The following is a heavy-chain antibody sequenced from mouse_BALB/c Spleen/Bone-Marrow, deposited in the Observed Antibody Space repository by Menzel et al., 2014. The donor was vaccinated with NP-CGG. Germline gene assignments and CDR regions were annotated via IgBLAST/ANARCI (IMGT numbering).Heavy chain of an antibody. D-gene: IGHD4-1*01. J-gene: IGHJ2*01. V-gene: IGHV1-7*01. CDR2: INPSTGYT. CDR1: GYTFTSYW. Sequence: SGAELAKPGASVKMSCKASGYTFTSYWMHWVKQRPGQGLEWIEYINPSTGYTEYNQKFKDKATLTADKSSSTAYMQLSSLTSEDSAVYYCARGVGRAFDYWGQGTTLTVSS. CDR3: ARGVGRAFDY.